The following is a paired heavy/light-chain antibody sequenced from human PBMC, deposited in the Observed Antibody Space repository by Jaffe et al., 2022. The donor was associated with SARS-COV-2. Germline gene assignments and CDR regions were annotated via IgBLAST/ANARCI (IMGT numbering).Heavy chain of an antibody. D-gene: IGHD3-22*01. V-gene: IGHV1-69*02. Sequence: QVQLVQSGAEVKKPGSSVKVSCKASGGTFSSYTISWVRQAPGQGLEWMGRIIPILGIANYAQKFQGRVTITADKSTSTAYMELSSLRSEDTAVYYCASHSWNYYDSSGYDVAFDIWGQGTMVTVSS. CDR2: IIPILGIA. J-gene: IGHJ3*02. CDR3: ASHSWNYYDSSGYDVAFDI. CDR1: GGTFSSYT.
Light chain of an antibody. J-gene: IGKJ2*01. CDR1: QSVSSSY. CDR3: QQYGSSPNT. CDR2: GAS. Sequence: EIVLTQSPGTLSLSPGERATLSCRASQSVSSSYLAWYQQKPGQAPRLLIYGASSRATGIPDRFSGSGSGTDFTLTISRLEPEDFAVYYCQQYGSSPNTFGQGTKLEIK. V-gene: IGKV3-20*01.